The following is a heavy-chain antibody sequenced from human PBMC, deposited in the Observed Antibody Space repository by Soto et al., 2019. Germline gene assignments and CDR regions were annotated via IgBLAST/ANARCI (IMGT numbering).Heavy chain of an antibody. D-gene: IGHD6-19*01. Sequence: EVQLVESGGGLIQPGGSLRLSCAASGFTVSSNYMSWVRQAPGKGLEWVSVIYSGGSTYYADSVKGRFTISRDNSKNTLYLQMNSVRAEDTAVYYCARDLAIAVAGTRPYYYYYGMDVWGQGTTVTVSS. CDR1: GFTVSSNY. CDR3: ARDLAIAVAGTRPYYYYYGMDV. V-gene: IGHV3-53*01. CDR2: IYSGGST. J-gene: IGHJ6*02.